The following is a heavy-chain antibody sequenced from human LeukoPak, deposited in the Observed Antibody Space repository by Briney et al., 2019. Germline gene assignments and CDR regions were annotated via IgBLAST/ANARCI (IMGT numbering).Heavy chain of an antibody. V-gene: IGHV3-30-3*01. J-gene: IGHJ4*02. CDR2: ISYDGSNK. Sequence: GGSLRLSCAASGFTFSSYAMHWVRQAPGKGLEWVAVISYDGSNKYYADSVKGRFTISRDNSKNTLYLQMNSLRAEDTAVYYCARGDSYNPFDYWGQGTLVTVSS. CDR3: ARGDSYNPFDY. D-gene: IGHD5-24*01. CDR1: GFTFSSYA.